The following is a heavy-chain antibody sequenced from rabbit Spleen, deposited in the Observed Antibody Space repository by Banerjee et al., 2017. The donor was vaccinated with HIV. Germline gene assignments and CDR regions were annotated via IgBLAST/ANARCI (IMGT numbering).Heavy chain of an antibody. CDR1: GFSFSNKVI. D-gene: IGHD2-1*01. CDR3: ARDSADVIGWNLNL. J-gene: IGHJ4*01. V-gene: IGHV1S45*01. CDR2: TNTRSGDS. Sequence: QEHLEESGGGLVKPGASLTLTCTASGFSFSNKVILCWVRQAPGKGLEWIACTNTRSGDSVHATWAKGRVTVSKASWTTVTLQMTSLTAADTANYFCARDSADVIGWNLNLWAQAPWSPS.